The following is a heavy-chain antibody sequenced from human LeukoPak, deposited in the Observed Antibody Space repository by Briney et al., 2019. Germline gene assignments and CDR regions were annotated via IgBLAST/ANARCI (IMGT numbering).Heavy chain of an antibody. D-gene: IGHD3-16*01. V-gene: IGHV3-33*01. J-gene: IGHJ3*02. CDR2: MWYDGRNK. Sequence: PGRSLRLSCAASGFTLSSFGMVWVRQAPGKGLEWVTLMWYDGRNKYYADSVKGRFTISRDNSKNTVYLQMNNLRGEDTAVYYCARVGDMEAFDIWGQGTRVTVSS. CDR3: ARVGDMEAFDI. CDR1: GFTLSSFG.